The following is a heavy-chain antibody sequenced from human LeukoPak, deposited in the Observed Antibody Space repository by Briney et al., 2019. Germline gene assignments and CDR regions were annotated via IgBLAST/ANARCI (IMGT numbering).Heavy chain of an antibody. CDR2: ISGSGDYT. CDR3: AKDMGSYTSLAPFDY. CDR1: GFTFNGYV. V-gene: IGHV3-23*01. Sequence: GGSLRLSCAASGFTFNGYVINWVRQAPGKGLEWVSAISGSGDYTYYADSVKGRFTISRDNSKNTLYLQMNSLRAEDTALYYCAKDMGSYTSLAPFDYWGQGTLVTVSS. D-gene: IGHD2-2*02. J-gene: IGHJ4*02.